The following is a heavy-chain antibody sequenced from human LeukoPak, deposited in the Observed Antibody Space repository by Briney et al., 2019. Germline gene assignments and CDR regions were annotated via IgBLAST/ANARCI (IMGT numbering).Heavy chain of an antibody. V-gene: IGHV3-66*01. Sequence: GGSLRLSCAASGFTFSSYAMSWVRQAPGKGLEWVSVIYSGGSTYYADSVKGRFTISRDNSKNTLYLQMNSLRAEDTAVYYCARDLTPFDIWGQGTMVTVSS. CDR1: GFTFSSYA. CDR3: ARDLTPFDI. J-gene: IGHJ3*02. D-gene: IGHD1-14*01. CDR2: IYSGGST.